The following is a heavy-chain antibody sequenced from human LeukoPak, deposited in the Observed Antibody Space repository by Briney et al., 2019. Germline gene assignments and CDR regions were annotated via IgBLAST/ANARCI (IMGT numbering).Heavy chain of an antibody. Sequence: GGSLRLSCAASGFTFSSYNMNWVRQAPGKGLEWVSYITSSSSTIYYADSVKGRFTISRDNAKNSLYLQMNSLRAEDTALYYCARAGGTYYYGSGSYHGFDYWGQGTLVTVSS. D-gene: IGHD3-10*01. CDR3: ARAGGTYYYGSGSYHGFDY. CDR1: GFTFSSYN. J-gene: IGHJ4*02. V-gene: IGHV3-48*04. CDR2: ITSSSSTI.